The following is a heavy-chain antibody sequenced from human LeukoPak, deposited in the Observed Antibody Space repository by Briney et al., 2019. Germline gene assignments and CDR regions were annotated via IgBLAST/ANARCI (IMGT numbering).Heavy chain of an antibody. D-gene: IGHD3-10*01. J-gene: IGHJ3*02. CDR1: GGSISSYY. Sequence: SETLSLTCTVSGGSISSYYWSSIRQPPGKGLEWIGYIYYSGSTNYNPSLKSRVTISVDTSKNQFSLKLSSVTAADTAVYSCARRKYSAKSGSGSYYNRNGAFDIWGQGTMVTVSS. CDR3: ARRKYSAKSGSGSYYNRNGAFDI. V-gene: IGHV4-59*01. CDR2: IYYSGST.